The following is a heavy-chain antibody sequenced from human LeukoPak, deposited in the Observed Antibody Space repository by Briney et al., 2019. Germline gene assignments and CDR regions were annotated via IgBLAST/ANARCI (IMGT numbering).Heavy chain of an antibody. J-gene: IGHJ4*02. D-gene: IGHD3-10*01. V-gene: IGHV3-49*04. Sequence: GGSVRLSCSASGFTFGDHAMSWVRQAPGKGLEWVGFIRSKGYGGTTEYAASVEGRFSLSRDDSKSFVYLQMSSLKTEDTAVYYCTRVRSGNDFDYWGQGTLVTVSS. CDR1: GFTFGDHA. CDR2: IRSKGYGGTT. CDR3: TRVRSGNDFDY.